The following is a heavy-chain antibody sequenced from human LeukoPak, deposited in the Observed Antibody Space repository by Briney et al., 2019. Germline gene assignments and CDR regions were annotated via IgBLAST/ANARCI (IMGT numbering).Heavy chain of an antibody. CDR3: ARLDGYNYIPDY. D-gene: IGHD5-24*01. CDR2: INPNSGGT. Sequence: ASVKVSCKASGYTFTGYYMHWVRQAPGQGLEWMGWINPNSGGTNYAQKFQGRVTMTRDTSISTAYMELSRLRSDDTAVYYCARLDGYNYIPDYWGQGTLVTVSS. V-gene: IGHV1-2*02. J-gene: IGHJ4*02. CDR1: GYTFTGYY.